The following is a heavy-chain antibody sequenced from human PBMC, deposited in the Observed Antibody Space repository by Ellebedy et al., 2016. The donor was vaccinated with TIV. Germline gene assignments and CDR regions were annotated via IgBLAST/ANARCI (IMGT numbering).Heavy chain of an antibody. V-gene: IGHV4-59*01. Sequence: ESLKISCTVSGGSISSYYWSWIRQPPGKGLEWIGYIYYSGSTNYNPSLKSRVTISVDTSKNQFSLKLSSVTAADTAVYYCARAYYYDSNFDYWGQGTLVTVSS. J-gene: IGHJ4*02. CDR1: GGSISSYY. D-gene: IGHD3-22*01. CDR3: ARAYYYDSNFDY. CDR2: IYYSGST.